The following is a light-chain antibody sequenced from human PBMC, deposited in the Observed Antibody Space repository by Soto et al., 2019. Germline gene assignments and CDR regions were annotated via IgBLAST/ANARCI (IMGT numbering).Light chain of an antibody. CDR1: SSDVGGYNY. CDR3: NSYTSSSTLLF. J-gene: IGLJ2*01. Sequence: QSALTQPASVSGSPGQSITISCTGTSSDVGGYNYVSWYQQYPGKAPKLMIYEVSNRPSGVSNRFSGSKSGNTAFLTISGLQAEDEADYYCNSYTSSSTLLFFGGGTKVTVL. V-gene: IGLV2-14*01. CDR2: EVS.